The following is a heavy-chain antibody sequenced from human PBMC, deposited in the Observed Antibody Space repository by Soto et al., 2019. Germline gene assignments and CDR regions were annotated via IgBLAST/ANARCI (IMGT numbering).Heavy chain of an antibody. CDR2: IYYDGNT. V-gene: IGHV4-39*07. Sequence: SETLSLTCTVSGDSISSNSRYWGWIRQPPGKGLESIANIYYDGNTYYNPSLKSRVTISVDTSKNQFSLRLTSVTAADTAVYYYARDKITGLFDYWGQGTLVTVSS. J-gene: IGHJ4*02. D-gene: IGHD2-8*02. CDR3: ARDKITGLFDY. CDR1: GDSISSNSRY.